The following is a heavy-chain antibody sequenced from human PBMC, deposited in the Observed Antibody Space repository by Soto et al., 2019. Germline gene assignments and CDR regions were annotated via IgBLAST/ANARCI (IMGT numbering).Heavy chain of an antibody. Sequence: QVQLVQSGAEVKKPGSSVKVSCKASGGTFSSYAISWVRQAPGQGLEWMGGIIPIFGTANYAQKFQGRVTITADESTSTAYMELSSLRSEDTAVYSCARDSKLYCSGGSCYSAAFDIWGQGTMVTVSS. D-gene: IGHD2-15*01. J-gene: IGHJ3*02. V-gene: IGHV1-69*01. CDR1: GGTFSSYA. CDR3: ARDSKLYCSGGSCYSAAFDI. CDR2: IIPIFGTA.